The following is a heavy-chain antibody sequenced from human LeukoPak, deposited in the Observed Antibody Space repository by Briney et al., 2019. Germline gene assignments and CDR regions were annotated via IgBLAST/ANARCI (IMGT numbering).Heavy chain of an antibody. Sequence: GGSLRLSCAASGFTFSSYSMNWVRQAPGKGLEWVSSISSSSSYIYYADSVKGRFTISRDNAQHSLSPQMNSLRAEDTAVYYCARTSIQWELPSWGQGTLVTVSS. J-gene: IGHJ5*02. V-gene: IGHV3-21*01. CDR1: GFTFSSYS. CDR3: ARTSIQWELPS. D-gene: IGHD1-26*01. CDR2: ISSSSSYI.